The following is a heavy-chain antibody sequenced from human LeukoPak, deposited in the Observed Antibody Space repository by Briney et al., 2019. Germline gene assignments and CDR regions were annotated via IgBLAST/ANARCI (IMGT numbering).Heavy chain of an antibody. D-gene: IGHD3-3*01. CDR2: ISSSGSTI. V-gene: IGHV3-48*03. CDR1: GFTLSSYE. Sequence: GGSLRLSCAASGFTLSSYEMNWVRQAPGKALEWVSYISSSGSTIYYADSVKGRFTISRYNAKNSLYLQMNILRAEDTAVYYCASGVTIFGVVRFDYWGGGTPVTVSS. J-gene: IGHJ4*02. CDR3: ASGVTIFGVVRFDY.